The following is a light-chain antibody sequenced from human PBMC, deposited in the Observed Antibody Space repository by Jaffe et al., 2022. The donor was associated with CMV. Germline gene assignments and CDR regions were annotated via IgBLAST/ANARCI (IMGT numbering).Light chain of an antibody. CDR2: HAS. CDR1: QSVSSSY. V-gene: IGKV3-20*01. CDR3: QQYGDSPQT. J-gene: IGKJ1*01. Sequence: EIVLTQSPGTLSLSPGERATLSCRASQSVSSSYLAWYQQKPGQAPRLLIFHASSRATGIPDRFSGSGSGADFTLTISRLEPEDFAVYYCQQYGDSPQTFGQGTKVEIK.